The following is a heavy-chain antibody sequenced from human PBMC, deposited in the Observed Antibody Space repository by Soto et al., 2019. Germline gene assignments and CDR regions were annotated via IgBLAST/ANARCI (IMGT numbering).Heavy chain of an antibody. D-gene: IGHD3-16*02. CDR2: NSAYNGNT. V-gene: IGHV1-18*04. Sequence: QVQLVQSGAEVKKPGASVKVSCKASGYTFTSYGISWVRQAPGQGLEWMGWNSAYNGNTNYAQKLQGRVTMTTDTSTSTAYMELRSLRSDDTAVYYCARIRYYDYVWGSYRPAYFDYWGQGTLVTVSS. J-gene: IGHJ4*02. CDR1: GYTFTSYG. CDR3: ARIRYYDYVWGSYRPAYFDY.